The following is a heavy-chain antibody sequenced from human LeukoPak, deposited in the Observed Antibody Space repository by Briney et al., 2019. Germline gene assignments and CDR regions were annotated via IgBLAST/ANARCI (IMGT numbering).Heavy chain of an antibody. D-gene: IGHD6-13*01. V-gene: IGHV3-30*18. CDR2: ISYDGSNK. J-gene: IGHJ4*02. CDR3: AKGLYSSSWYGIDY. Sequence: GGSLRLSCAASGFTFSSYGMHWVRQAPGKGLEGGAVISYDGSNKYYADSVKGGFTISRDNSKNTLYLQMNSLRAEDTAVYYCAKGLYSSSWYGIDYWGQGTLVTVSS. CDR1: GFTFSSYG.